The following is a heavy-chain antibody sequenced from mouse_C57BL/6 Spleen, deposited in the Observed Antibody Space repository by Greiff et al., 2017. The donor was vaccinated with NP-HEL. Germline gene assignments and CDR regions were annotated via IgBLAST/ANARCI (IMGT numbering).Heavy chain of an antibody. V-gene: IGHV3-1*01. CDR1: GYSITSGYD. Sequence: EVQRVESGPGMVKPSQSLSLTCTVTGYSITSGYDWHWIRHFPGNKLEWMGYISYSGSTNYNPSLKSRISITHDTSKNHFFLKLNSVTTEDTATYYCARLLRSYWYFDVWGTGTTVTVSS. CDR2: ISYSGST. D-gene: IGHD1-1*01. J-gene: IGHJ1*03. CDR3: ARLLRSYWYFDV.